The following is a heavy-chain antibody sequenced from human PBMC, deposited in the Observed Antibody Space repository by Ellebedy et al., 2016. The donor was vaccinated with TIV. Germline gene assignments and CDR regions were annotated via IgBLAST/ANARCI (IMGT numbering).Heavy chain of an antibody. CDR3: ARGGYGDY. D-gene: IGHD5-12*01. CDR2: ITGISSTI. Sequence: GESLKISCAASGFTFSSYSMNSVRQAPGKGLEWVSYITGISSTIYYADSVKGRFTISRDNAKNSLYLQMNSLRDEDTAVYYCARGGYGDYWGQGTLVTVSS. V-gene: IGHV3-48*02. J-gene: IGHJ4*02. CDR1: GFTFSSYS.